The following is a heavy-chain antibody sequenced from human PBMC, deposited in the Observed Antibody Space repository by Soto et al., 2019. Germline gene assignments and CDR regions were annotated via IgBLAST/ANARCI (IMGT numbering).Heavy chain of an antibody. CDR3: ARGPIFGVVTSLLDP. CDR2: ITTYNGNT. V-gene: IGHV1-18*01. J-gene: IGHJ5*02. CDR1: GSTFSSYG. D-gene: IGHD3-3*01. Sequence: ASVKVSCKASGSTFSSYGVSWVRQAPGQGLEWMGWITTYNGNTNYAQKLQGRVTMTTDTSTSTAYMELRSLRSDDTAVYYCARGPIFGVVTSLLDPWGQGTLVTVS.